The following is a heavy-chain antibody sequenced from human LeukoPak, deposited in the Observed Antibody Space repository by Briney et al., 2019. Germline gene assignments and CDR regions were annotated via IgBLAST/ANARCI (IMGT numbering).Heavy chain of an antibody. CDR2: IKQDGSEK. Sequence: GGSLRLSCAASGFTFSSYWMSWVRQAPGKGLEWVDNIKQDGSEKYYVDSVKGRFTISRDNAKNSLYLQMNSLRAEDTAVYYCARERLLLGYYGMDVWGQGTTVTVSS. J-gene: IGHJ6*02. D-gene: IGHD3-16*01. V-gene: IGHV3-7*01. CDR1: GFTFSSYW. CDR3: ARERLLLGYYGMDV.